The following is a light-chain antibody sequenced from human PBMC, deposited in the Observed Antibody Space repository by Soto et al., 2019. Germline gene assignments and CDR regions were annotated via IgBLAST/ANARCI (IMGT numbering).Light chain of an antibody. CDR2: GAS. CDR1: QSVTTSY. V-gene: IGKV3-15*01. CDR3: QQYIRWPLT. J-gene: IGKJ4*01. Sequence: EIVLTQSPGTLSLSAGQRATLSCRASQSVTTSYLAWYQQKPGQAPRLLIYGASTRATGTPARFSGSGSGTEFTLTISSLQSEDYAVYFCQQYIRWPLTFGGGTKVDIK.